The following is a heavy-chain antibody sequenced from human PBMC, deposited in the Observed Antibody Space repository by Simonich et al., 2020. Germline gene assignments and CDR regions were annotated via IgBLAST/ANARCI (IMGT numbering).Heavy chain of an antibody. J-gene: IGHJ4*02. D-gene: IGHD6-13*01. Sequence: EVQLVESGGGLVKPGGSLRLSCAASGFTFSSYSMNWVRQAPGKGLELVSSIRSSSSYIYYADSVKGRFTISRDNAKNSLYLQMNSLRAEDTAVYYCARDAAGDYWGQGTLVTVYS. CDR3: ARDAAGDY. CDR2: IRSSSSYI. CDR1: GFTFSSYS. V-gene: IGHV3-21*01.